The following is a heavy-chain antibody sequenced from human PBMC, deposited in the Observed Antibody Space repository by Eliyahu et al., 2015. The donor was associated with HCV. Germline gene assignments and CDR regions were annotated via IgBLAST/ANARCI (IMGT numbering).Heavy chain of an antibody. Sequence: QVQLVQSGAEVKKPGASVKVSCKASGYTFTSYYMHWVRQAPGQGLEWMGIINPSGGSTSYAQKFQGRVTMTRDTSTSTVYMELSSLRSEDTAVYYCARGVGITMVQGEEPGGYYYMDVWGKGTTVTVSS. CDR1: GYTFTSYY. CDR3: ARGVGITMVQGEEPGGYYYMDV. V-gene: IGHV1-46*01. J-gene: IGHJ6*03. CDR2: INPSGGST. D-gene: IGHD3-10*01.